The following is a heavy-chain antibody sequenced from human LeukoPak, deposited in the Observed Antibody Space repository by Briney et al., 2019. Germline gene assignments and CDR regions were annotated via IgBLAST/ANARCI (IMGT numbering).Heavy chain of an antibody. CDR2: IYTSGST. D-gene: IGHD3-3*01. J-gene: IGHJ5*02. V-gene: IGHV4-61*02. Sequence: SETLSLTCTVSGGSISSGSYYWSWIRQPAGKGLEWIGRIYTSGSTNYNPSLKSRVTIPVDTSKNQFSLKLSSVTAADTAVYCCAREHYAYYDFWSGYNNWFDPWGQGTLVTVSS. CDR3: AREHYAYYDFWSGYNNWFDP. CDR1: GGSISSGSYY.